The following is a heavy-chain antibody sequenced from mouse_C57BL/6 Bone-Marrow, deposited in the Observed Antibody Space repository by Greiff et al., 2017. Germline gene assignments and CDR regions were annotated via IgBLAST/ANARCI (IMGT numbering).Heavy chain of an antibody. J-gene: IGHJ2*01. CDR3: TGWGYYCFDY. CDR1: GFTFSNYW. V-gene: IGHV6-3*01. CDR2: IRSKSDNSAT. Sequence: EVKLLESGGGLVQPGGSMKLSCVASGFTFSNYWMNWVRQSPEKGLEWVAQIRSKSDNSATHYAVSVKGRFTISRDASKSGVYLQMNNIRDEDTGYYYCTGWGYYCFDYWGQGTTLTVSS. D-gene: IGHD2-3*01.